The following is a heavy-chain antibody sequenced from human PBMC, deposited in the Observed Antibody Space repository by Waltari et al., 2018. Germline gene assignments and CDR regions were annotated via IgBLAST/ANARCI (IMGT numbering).Heavy chain of an antibody. D-gene: IGHD1-26*01. V-gene: IGHV1-69*12. CDR1: GGKFGSYA. CDR3: AKRIVGGPFDV. CDR2: IIPIFGPP. J-gene: IGHJ3*01. Sequence: QVHLVQSGAEVRKPGSSVRVSCEASGGKFGSYAITWVRQAPGQGLEWMAGIIPIFGPPNYAQKFQGRVNVAADESTSTAYMELSSLRSDDTAIYYCAKRIVGGPFDVWGQGTVVIVSS.